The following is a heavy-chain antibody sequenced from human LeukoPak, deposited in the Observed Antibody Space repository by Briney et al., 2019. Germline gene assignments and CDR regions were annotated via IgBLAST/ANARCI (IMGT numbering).Heavy chain of an antibody. CDR2: IYTSGTI. Sequence: SETLSLTCTLSGGSISSYYWSWIRQPAGTALEWIGRIYTSGTITYNPSLKSRVTMSVDTSKNQFSLKLSSVTAADTAVYYCARDSGTTGEVKFDPWGQGTLVTVSS. D-gene: IGHD3-10*01. CDR3: ARDSGTTGEVKFDP. J-gene: IGHJ5*02. CDR1: GGSISSYY. V-gene: IGHV4-4*07.